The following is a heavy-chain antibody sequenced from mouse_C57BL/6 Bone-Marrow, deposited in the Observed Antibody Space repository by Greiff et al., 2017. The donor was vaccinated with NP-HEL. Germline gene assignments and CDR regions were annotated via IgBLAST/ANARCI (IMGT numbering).Heavy chain of an antibody. CDR1: GYTFTSYW. V-gene: IGHV1-59*01. D-gene: IGHD1-1*01. CDR2: IDPSDSYT. Sequence: VQLQQPGAELVRPGPSVKLSCKASGYTFTSYWMHWVKQRPGQGLEWIGVIDPSDSYTNYNQKFKGKATLTVDTSSSTAYMQLSSLTSEDSAVYYCARAPLRPYAMDYWGQGTSVTVSS. J-gene: IGHJ4*01. CDR3: ARAPLRPYAMDY.